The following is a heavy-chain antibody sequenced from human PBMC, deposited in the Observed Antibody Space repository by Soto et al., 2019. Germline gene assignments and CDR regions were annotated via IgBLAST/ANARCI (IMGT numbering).Heavy chain of an antibody. Sequence: PGGSLRLSCAASGFTFSSYWMSWVRQAPGKGLEWVANIKQDGSEKYYVDSVKGRFTISRDNAKNSLYLQMNSLRAEDTAVYYCARAHHPPAYSSGSRGYFDYWGQGTLVTVSS. CDR3: ARAHHPPAYSSGSRGYFDY. V-gene: IGHV3-7*03. CDR1: GFTFSSYW. J-gene: IGHJ4*02. CDR2: IKQDGSEK. D-gene: IGHD6-19*01.